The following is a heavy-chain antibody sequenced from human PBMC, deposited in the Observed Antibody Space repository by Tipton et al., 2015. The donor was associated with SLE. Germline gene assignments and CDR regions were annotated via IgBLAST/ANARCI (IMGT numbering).Heavy chain of an antibody. J-gene: IGHJ5*02. V-gene: IGHV4-59*01. CDR2: IYDSGSY. D-gene: IGHD3/OR15-3a*01. CDR3: ARTSLGFNFWTGSPFDP. Sequence: TLSLTCTVSGGSIRDYYWSWIRQPPGKGLEWIGYIYDSGSYNYNPSLKSRVTISSDTSKTQFSLKLNSLTAADTAVYYCARTSLGFNFWTGSPFDPWGQGTPVTVSS. CDR1: GGSIRDYY.